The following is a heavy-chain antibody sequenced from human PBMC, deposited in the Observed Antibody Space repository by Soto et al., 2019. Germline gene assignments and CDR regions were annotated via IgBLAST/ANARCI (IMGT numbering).Heavy chain of an antibody. J-gene: IGHJ4*02. D-gene: IGHD4-4*01. CDR1: GGSISSYS. Sequence: SETLSLTCTVSGGSISSYSWSWIRQPPGKGLEWIGYIYYSGSTDYNPSLKSRVPISVDTSKNQFSLKLSSVTVEDTAVYYCARDRANSNPYYFDYWGQGTLVTVSS. CDR3: ARDRANSNPYYFDY. CDR2: IYYSGST. V-gene: IGHV4-59*01.